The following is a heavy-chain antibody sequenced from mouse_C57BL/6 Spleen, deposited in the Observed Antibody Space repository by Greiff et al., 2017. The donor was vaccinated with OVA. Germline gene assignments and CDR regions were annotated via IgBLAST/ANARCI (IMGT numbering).Heavy chain of an antibody. J-gene: IGHJ2*01. D-gene: IGHD3-2*02. Sequence: VQLKESGPGLVKPSQSLSLTCSVTGYSITSGYYWNWIRQFPGNKLEWMGYISYDGSNNYNPSLKKRISITRDTSKNQFFLKLNSVTTEDTATYYCARSVDSSGYDYWGQGTTLTVSS. CDR3: ARSVDSSGYDY. CDR1: GYSITSGYY. CDR2: ISYDGSN. V-gene: IGHV3-6*01.